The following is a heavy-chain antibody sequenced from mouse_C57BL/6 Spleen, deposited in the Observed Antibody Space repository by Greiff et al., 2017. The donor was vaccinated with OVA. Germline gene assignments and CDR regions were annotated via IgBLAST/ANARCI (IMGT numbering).Heavy chain of an antibody. V-gene: IGHV1-80*01. Sequence: SGAELVKPGASVKISCKASGYAFSSYWMNWVKQRPGKGLEWIGQIYPGDGDTNYNGKFKGKATLTADKSSSTAYMQLSSLTSEDSAVYFCAREEFITTVVRYFDVWGTGTTVTVSS. CDR2: IYPGDGDT. CDR3: AREEFITTVVRYFDV. CDR1: GYAFSSYW. D-gene: IGHD1-1*01. J-gene: IGHJ1*03.